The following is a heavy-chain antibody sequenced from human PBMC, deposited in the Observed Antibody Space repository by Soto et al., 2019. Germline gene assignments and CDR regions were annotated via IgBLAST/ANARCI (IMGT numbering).Heavy chain of an antibody. CDR3: ARLQWLSFSMDV. CDR1: GFTFSSSW. D-gene: IGHD6-19*01. J-gene: IGHJ6*02. CDR2: IKQDGSEK. Sequence: GGSLRLSCAASGFTFSSSWMSWVRQAPGKGLEWVANIKQDGSEKYYVDSVEGRFTISRDNAKNPLYLQMNSLRAEDTAVYYCARLQWLSFSMDVWGQGTTVTVSS. V-gene: IGHV3-7*01.